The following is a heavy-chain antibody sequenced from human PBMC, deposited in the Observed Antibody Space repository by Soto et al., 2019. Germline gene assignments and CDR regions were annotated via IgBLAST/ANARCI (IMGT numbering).Heavy chain of an antibody. CDR3: AKDEGVGGTLGLFDY. Sequence: QVQLVESGGGAVQPGESLRLSCVASGFDFTYYAMHWVRQAPGKGLESVAVMSSDGSKIHHTDSVKGRFTISRDNSMNTLYLQMNSLRKEDTAVYFCAKDEGVGGTLGLFDYWGQGTLVSVSS. CDR2: MSSDGSKI. D-gene: IGHD1-26*01. CDR1: GFDFTYYA. V-gene: IGHV3-30*18. J-gene: IGHJ4*02.